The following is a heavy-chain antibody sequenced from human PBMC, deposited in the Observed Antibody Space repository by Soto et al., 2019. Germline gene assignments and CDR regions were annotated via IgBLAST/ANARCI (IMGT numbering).Heavy chain of an antibody. V-gene: IGHV1-8*01. D-gene: IGHD5-12*01. CDR1: GYTFTSYD. CDR3: ARGGRYSGYDRIDY. Sequence: QVQLVQSGAEVKKPGASVKVSCKASGYTFTSYDINWVRQATGQGLEWMGWMNPNSGNPGYEQKFQGRVTITRKTSISRGYMEMSSLRSEDTDVYYCARGGRYSGYDRIDYCGQGTLVTVSS. CDR2: MNPNSGNP. J-gene: IGHJ4*02.